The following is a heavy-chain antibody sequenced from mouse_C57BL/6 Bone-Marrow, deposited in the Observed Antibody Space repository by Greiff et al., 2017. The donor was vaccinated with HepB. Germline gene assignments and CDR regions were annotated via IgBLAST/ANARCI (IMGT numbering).Heavy chain of an antibody. CDR2: ISYDGSN. V-gene: IGHV3-6*01. Sequence: EVQLQESGPGLVKPSQSLSLTCSVTGYSITSGYYWNWIRQFPGNKLEWMGYISYDGSNNYNPSLKNRIPITRDTSKNQFFLKLNSVTTEDTATYYCARDRTSFIMDYWGQGTSVTVSS. D-gene: IGHD1-1*01. CDR3: ARDRTSFIMDY. J-gene: IGHJ4*01. CDR1: GYSITSGYY.